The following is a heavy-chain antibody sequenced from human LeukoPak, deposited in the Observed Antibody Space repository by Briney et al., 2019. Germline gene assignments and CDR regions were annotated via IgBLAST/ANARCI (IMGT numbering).Heavy chain of an antibody. CDR2: INHSGST. V-gene: IGHV4-34*01. Sequence: SETLSLTCAVYGRSFSGYYWSWIRQPPGKGLEWIGEINHSGSTNYNPSLKSRVTISVDTSKNQFSLKLSSVTAADTAVYYCARGDYYGSGSYYYYYGMDVWGQGTTVTVSS. D-gene: IGHD3-10*01. CDR3: ARGDYYGSGSYYYYYGMDV. CDR1: GRSFSGYY. J-gene: IGHJ6*02.